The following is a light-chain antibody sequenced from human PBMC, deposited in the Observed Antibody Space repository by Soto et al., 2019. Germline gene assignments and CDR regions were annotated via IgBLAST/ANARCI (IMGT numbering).Light chain of an antibody. Sequence: EIVMTQSPATLPVSPGERATLSCRASQSVSSNLAWYQQKPGQAPRLLIYGASTRATGIPARFSGSGSGTEFTLTISSLQSEDFAVYYCQQYNNWPPWYTFGQGTKLEIK. CDR3: QQYNNWPPWYT. CDR2: GAS. CDR1: QSVSSN. V-gene: IGKV3-15*01. J-gene: IGKJ2*01.